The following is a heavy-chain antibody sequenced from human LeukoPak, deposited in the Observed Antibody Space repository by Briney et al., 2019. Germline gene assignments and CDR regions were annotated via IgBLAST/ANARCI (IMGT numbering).Heavy chain of an antibody. CDR3: ARTIKGARYDFWSGYQPYYFDY. CDR2: IYYTGSA. CDR1: GGSVSNGNFY. D-gene: IGHD3-3*01. V-gene: IGHV4-61*01. Sequence: KASETLSLTCTVSGGSVSNGNFYWSWLRQPPGKALEWIGYIYYTGSAYYSPSLEGRVRISVDTSKNQFSVKLNSVTAADTAVYYCARTIKGARYDFWSGYQPYYFDYWGQGTLVTVSS. J-gene: IGHJ4*02.